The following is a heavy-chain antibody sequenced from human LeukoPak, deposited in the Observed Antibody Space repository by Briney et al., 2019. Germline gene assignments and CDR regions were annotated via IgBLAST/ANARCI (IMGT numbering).Heavy chain of an antibody. Sequence: SVKVSCKASGGTFSSYAISWVRQAPGQGLEWMGGVIPIFGTANYAQKFQRRVTITTDESTSPAYMELSGLRSEDTAVYYCARGSRGIYYYYMDVWGKGTTVTVSS. CDR1: GGTFSSYA. CDR3: ARGSRGIYYYYMDV. V-gene: IGHV1-69*05. D-gene: IGHD6-13*01. CDR2: VIPIFGTA. J-gene: IGHJ6*03.